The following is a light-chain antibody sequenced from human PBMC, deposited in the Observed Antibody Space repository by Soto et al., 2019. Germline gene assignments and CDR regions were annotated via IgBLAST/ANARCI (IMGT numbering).Light chain of an antibody. V-gene: IGKV3-11*01. CDR3: QQRSNWPRLT. J-gene: IGKJ4*01. CDR2: DAS. Sequence: EIVLTQSPATLSLSPGERATLSCRASQSVSNYLAWYQQKPGQAPRLLIYDASTRATGIPARFSGSGSGTDFTITISSLEPEDFTVYSCQQRSNWPRLTFGGGTQVEIK. CDR1: QSVSNY.